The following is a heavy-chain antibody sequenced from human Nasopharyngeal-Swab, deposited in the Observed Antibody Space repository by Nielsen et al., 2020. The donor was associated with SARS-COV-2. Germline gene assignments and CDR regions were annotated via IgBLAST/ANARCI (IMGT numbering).Heavy chain of an antibody. CDR1: GFTFGSFG. CDR2: ISPSSGYI. CDR3: ARQDRFYYYSDV. J-gene: IGHJ6*03. D-gene: IGHD3-3*01. V-gene: IGHV3-21*01. Sequence: GESLKISCAGSGFTFGSFGMTWVRQAPGKGLEWVSYISPSSGYIYYAESLKGRFTISRDNGKNSVYLQMNSLRADDTAVYFCARQDRFYYYSDVWGKGTTVTVSS.